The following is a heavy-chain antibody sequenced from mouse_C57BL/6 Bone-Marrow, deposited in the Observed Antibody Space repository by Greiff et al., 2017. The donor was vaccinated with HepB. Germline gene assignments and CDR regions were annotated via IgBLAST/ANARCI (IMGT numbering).Heavy chain of an antibody. Sequence: EVKLVESGGDLVKPGGSLKLSCAASGFTFSSYGMSWVRQTPDKRLEWVATISSGGSYTYYPDSVKGRFTISRDNAKNTLYLQMSSRKSEDTAMYYCARRVRVFFDYWGQGTTLTVSS. CDR1: GFTFSSYG. V-gene: IGHV5-6*02. J-gene: IGHJ2*01. CDR2: ISSGGSYT. D-gene: IGHD2-1*01. CDR3: ARRVRVFFDY.